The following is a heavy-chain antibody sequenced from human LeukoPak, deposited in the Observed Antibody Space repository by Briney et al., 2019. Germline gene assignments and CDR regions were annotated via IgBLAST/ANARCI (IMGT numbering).Heavy chain of an antibody. CDR3: ARGYSSSMDFQH. Sequence: GGSLRLSCAASGFTFSGSAMHWVRQASGKGLEWVSYISSSSNSIYYADSVKGRFTISRDNAKNSLYLQMHSLRAEDTAVYYCARGYSSSMDFQHWGQGTLVTVSS. CDR2: ISSSSNSI. J-gene: IGHJ1*01. D-gene: IGHD6-13*01. CDR1: GFTFSGSA. V-gene: IGHV3-48*01.